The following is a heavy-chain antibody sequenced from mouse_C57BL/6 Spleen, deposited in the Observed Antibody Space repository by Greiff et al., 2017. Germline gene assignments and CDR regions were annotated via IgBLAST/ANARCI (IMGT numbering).Heavy chain of an antibody. D-gene: IGHD4-1*01. V-gene: IGHV1-72*01. CDR1: GYTFTSYW. CDR2: IDPNSGGT. J-gene: IGHJ3*01. CDR3: GSQNLGNWDWFAY. Sequence: QVQLQQPGAELVKPGASVKLSCKAPGYTFTSYWMHWVKQRPGRGLEWIGGIDPNSGGTKYNEKFKSKATLTVNKPSSTAYIQLISLTTEDSAVYYCGSQNLGNWDWFAYWGQGTLVTVSA.